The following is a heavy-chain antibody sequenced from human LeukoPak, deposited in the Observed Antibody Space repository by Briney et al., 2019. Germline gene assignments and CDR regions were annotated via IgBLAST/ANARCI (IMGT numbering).Heavy chain of an antibody. CDR1: GGSITGYY. D-gene: IGHD3-9*01. J-gene: IGHJ4*02. V-gene: IGHV4-34*01. Sequence: SETLSLTCAVYGGSITGYYWSWIRQTPWRGLEWVGEIHYTGATSYNPSLKSRATISTDTSKNQFSLRLSSVTAADTAVYYCARGNILTGYCFDFWGQGALVTVSS. CDR2: IHYTGAT. CDR3: ARGNILTGYCFDF.